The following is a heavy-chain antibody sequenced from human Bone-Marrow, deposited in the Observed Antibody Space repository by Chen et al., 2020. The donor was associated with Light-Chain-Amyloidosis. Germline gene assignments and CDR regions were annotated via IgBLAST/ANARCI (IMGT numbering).Heavy chain of an antibody. J-gene: IGHJ3*02. CDR2: ISGGGGSR. CDR1: GFAFSSYA. V-gene: IGHV3-23*04. D-gene: IGHD3-9*01. CDR3: AKDISYDDILPGYPADAFDI. Sequence: EVQLVESGGGLLQRGGSLRLSCAASGFAFSSYAMSWVRQAAGKGLEWVSTISGGGGSRYSGDAVKGRLTISRDNCKNALFLQRNSLRAEDTAVYYCAKDISYDDILPGYPADAFDIWGQGTMVTVSS.